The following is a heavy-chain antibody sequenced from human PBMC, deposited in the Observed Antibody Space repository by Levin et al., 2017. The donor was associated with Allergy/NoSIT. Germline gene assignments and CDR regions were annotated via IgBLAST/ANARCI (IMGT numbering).Heavy chain of an antibody. Sequence: PGGSLRLSCAASGFTFSSYAMSWVRQAPGKGLEWVSAISGSGGSTYYADSVKGRFTISRDNSKNTLYLQMNSLRAEDTAVYYCAKGGYDSSGYLGAFDIWGQGTMVTVSS. CDR2: ISGSGGST. J-gene: IGHJ3*02. CDR1: GFTFSSYA. D-gene: IGHD3-22*01. V-gene: IGHV3-23*01. CDR3: AKGGYDSSGYLGAFDI.